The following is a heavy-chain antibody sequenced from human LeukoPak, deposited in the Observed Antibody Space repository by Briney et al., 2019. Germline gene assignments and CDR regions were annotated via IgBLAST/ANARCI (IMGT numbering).Heavy chain of an antibody. CDR3: ARESGSVTSEVDFDY. D-gene: IGHD4-17*01. V-gene: IGHV3-66*01. CDR1: GFTFNSYW. Sequence: PGGSLRLSCAASGFTFNSYWMSWVRQAPGKGLEWVSVIYSGGSTYYADSVKGRFTISRDNSKNTLYLQMNSLRAEDTAVYYCARESGSVTSEVDFDYWGQGTLVTVSS. CDR2: IYSGGST. J-gene: IGHJ4*02.